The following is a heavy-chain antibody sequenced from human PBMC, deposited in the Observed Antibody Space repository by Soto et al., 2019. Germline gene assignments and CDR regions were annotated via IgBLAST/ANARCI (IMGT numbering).Heavy chain of an antibody. CDR2: ISLYSDGT. CDR1: GSTLSKYG. D-gene: IGHD2-2*01. V-gene: IGHV1-18*01. J-gene: IGHJ5*02. Sequence: ASLKGYCKTSGSTLSKYGVTWVRQDPGQPLEWLGWISLYSDGTNYAQKFQGRVSMTTDTSTTTAYMELRSLRSDDTAVYYCARVVPGAEAWFGPWGQGTLVTGSS. CDR3: ARVVPGAEAWFGP.